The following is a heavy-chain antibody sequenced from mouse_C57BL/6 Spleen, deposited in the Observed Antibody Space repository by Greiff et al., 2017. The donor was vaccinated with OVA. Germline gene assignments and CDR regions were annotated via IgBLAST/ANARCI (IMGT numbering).Heavy chain of an antibody. D-gene: IGHD1-1*01. CDR3: TRCPFYYGSSWFAY. J-gene: IGHJ3*01. CDR2: IDPETGGT. V-gene: IGHV1-15*01. Sequence: VQLQQSGAELVRPGASVTLSCKASGYTFTDYEMHWVKQTPVHGLEWIGAIDPETGGTAYNQKFKGKAILTADKSSSTAYMELRSLTSEDSAVYYCTRCPFYYGSSWFAYWGQGTLVTVSA. CDR1: GYTFTDYE.